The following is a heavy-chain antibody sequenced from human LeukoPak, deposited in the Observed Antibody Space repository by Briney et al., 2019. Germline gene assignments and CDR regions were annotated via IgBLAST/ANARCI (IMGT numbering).Heavy chain of an antibody. CDR2: IYYSGST. D-gene: IGHD2-15*01. Sequence: SETLSLTCTVSGGSINSYYWSWLRQPPGKELEWIGYIYYSGSTNYNPSLQSRVTMSVDTSKNQFSLQLSSVTAADTAVYYCARAPLDYSMDYWGQGTLVTVSA. J-gene: IGHJ4*02. V-gene: IGHV4-59*01. CDR1: GGSINSYY. CDR3: ARAPLDYSMDY.